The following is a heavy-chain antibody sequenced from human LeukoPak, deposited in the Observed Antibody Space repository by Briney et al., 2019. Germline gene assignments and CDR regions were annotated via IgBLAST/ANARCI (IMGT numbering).Heavy chain of an antibody. CDR1: GFTFSSYG. CDR3: ARDSVRQPEYWYFDL. V-gene: IGHV3-33*01. CDR2: IWYDGSNK. D-gene: IGHD1-14*01. Sequence: GRSLRLSCAASGFTFSSYGMHWVRQAPGKGLEWVAVIWYDGSNKYYADSVKGRFTISRDNSKNTLYLQMNSLRAEDTAVYYCARDSVRQPEYWYFDLWGRGTLVTVSS. J-gene: IGHJ2*01.